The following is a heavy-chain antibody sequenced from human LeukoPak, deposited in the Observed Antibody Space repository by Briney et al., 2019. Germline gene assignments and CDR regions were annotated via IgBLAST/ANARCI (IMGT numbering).Heavy chain of an antibody. Sequence: ASVKVSCKAFGYTFTSNYMHWVRQAPGQGPEWMGVISPSGGSTTYAQKFQGRVTLTRDMSTSTDYLELSSLRSEDTAVYYCAREDCSSTSCYQYWGQGTLVTVSS. D-gene: IGHD2-2*01. CDR3: AREDCSSTSCYQY. CDR1: GYTFTSNY. V-gene: IGHV1-46*01. J-gene: IGHJ4*02. CDR2: ISPSGGST.